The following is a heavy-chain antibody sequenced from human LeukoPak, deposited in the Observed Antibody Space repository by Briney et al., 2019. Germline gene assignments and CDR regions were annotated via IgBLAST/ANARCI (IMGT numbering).Heavy chain of an antibody. CDR2: IYTSGST. Sequence: TLSLTCTVSGGSISSGSYYWSWIRQPAGKGLEWIVRIYTSGSTNYNPSLKSRITISDDTSKNQFSLKQSSVTAADAAVYCCARVGSSGVRYWGQGTLVTVSS. D-gene: IGHD6-19*01. V-gene: IGHV4-61*02. CDR3: ARVGSSGVRY. J-gene: IGHJ4*02. CDR1: GGSISSGSYY.